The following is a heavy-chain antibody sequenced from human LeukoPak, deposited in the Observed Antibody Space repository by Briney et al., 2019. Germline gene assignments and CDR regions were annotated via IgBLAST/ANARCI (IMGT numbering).Heavy chain of an antibody. CDR2: IKLDGSEK. Sequence: GGSLRLSCAASGFTFSSYWMSWVRQAPGKGLEWVANIKLDGSEKYYVDSVKGRFTISRDNAKNSLYLQMNSLRAEDTAVYYCASSGGNSKDYYYYYMDVWGKGTTVTVSS. CDR3: ASSGGNSKDYYYYYMDV. J-gene: IGHJ6*03. CDR1: GFTFSSYW. D-gene: IGHD6-13*01. V-gene: IGHV3-7*01.